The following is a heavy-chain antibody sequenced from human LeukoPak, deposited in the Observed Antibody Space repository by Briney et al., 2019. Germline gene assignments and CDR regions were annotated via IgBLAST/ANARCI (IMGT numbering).Heavy chain of an antibody. J-gene: IGHJ6*02. Sequence: GESLKISCKGSGYSFTSYWIGWVRQMPGKGLEWMGIIYPGDSDTRYSPSFQGQVTTSADKSISTAYLQWSSLKASDTAMYYCARLGCSSTSCYAPAHYYYYYGMDVWGQGTTVTVSS. D-gene: IGHD2-2*01. CDR1: GYSFTSYW. CDR2: IYPGDSDT. CDR3: ARLGCSSTSCYAPAHYYYYYGMDV. V-gene: IGHV5-51*01.